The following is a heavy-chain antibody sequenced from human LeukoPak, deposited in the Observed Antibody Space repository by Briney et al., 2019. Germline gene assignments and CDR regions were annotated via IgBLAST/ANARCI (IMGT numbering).Heavy chain of an antibody. CDR3: ARGVAAASTGY. CDR2: IYYSGST. V-gene: IGHV4-59*01. J-gene: IGHJ4*02. Sequence: SETLSLTCTVSGVSISSYYWTWIRQPPGKGLEWIGYIYYSGSTNYNPSLKSRVTISVDTSKNQFSLKLSSVTAADTAVYYCARGVAAASTGYWGQGTLVTVSS. D-gene: IGHD6-13*01. CDR1: GVSISSYY.